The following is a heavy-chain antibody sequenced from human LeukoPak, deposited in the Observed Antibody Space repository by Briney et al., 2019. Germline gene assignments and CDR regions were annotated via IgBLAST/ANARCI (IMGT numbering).Heavy chain of an antibody. CDR1: GGSFSGYY. Sequence: SETLSLTCAVYGGSFSGYYWSWIRQPPGKGLEWIGEINHSGSTNYNPSLKSRVTISVDTSKNQFSLKLSSVTAADTAVYYCARGRPLLLEDIVVVVAAIGWEYYFDYWGKGTLVTVSS. CDR2: INHSGST. CDR3: ARGRPLLLEDIVVVVAAIGWEYYFDY. J-gene: IGHJ4*02. D-gene: IGHD2-15*01. V-gene: IGHV4-34*01.